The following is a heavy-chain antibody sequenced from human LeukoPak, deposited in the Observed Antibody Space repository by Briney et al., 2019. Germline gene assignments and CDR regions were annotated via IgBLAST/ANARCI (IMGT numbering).Heavy chain of an antibody. CDR3: AKVPATDYYYYYMDV. J-gene: IGHJ6*03. D-gene: IGHD2-2*01. Sequence: GGSLRLSCAASGFTFSNYAMCWVRQAPGKGLEWVSAISGSGGSTYYADSVKGRFTISRDNSKNTLYLQMNSLRAEDTAVYYCAKVPATDYYYYYMDVWGKGTTVTVSS. CDR1: GFTFSNYA. CDR2: ISGSGGST. V-gene: IGHV3-23*01.